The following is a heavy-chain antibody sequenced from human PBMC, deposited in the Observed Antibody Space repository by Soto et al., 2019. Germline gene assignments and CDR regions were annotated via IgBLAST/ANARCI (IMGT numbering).Heavy chain of an antibody. CDR1: GLTVSTNP. J-gene: IGHJ4*02. V-gene: IGHV3-66*01. CDR3: ERDGSGH. Sequence: EVQLVESGGGLVQPGGSLRLSCAASGLTVSTNPMSWVRQAPGKGLGWVSVIYTGGGTHYADSVKGRFTISRDNSKNTVNLQMNSLRPEDTAVYYCERDGSGHWGQGTLVTVSS. CDR2: IYTGGGT.